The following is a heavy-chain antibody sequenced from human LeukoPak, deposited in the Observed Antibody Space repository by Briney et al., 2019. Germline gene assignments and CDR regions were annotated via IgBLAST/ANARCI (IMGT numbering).Heavy chain of an antibody. J-gene: IGHJ6*02. D-gene: IGHD1-26*01. Sequence: GGSLRLSCAASGFTFSSYGMHWVRQAPGKGLEWVAVISYDGSNKYYADSVKGRFTISRDNSKNTLYLQMNSLRAEDTALYYCAKESGSYYDLGYYYGMDVWGQGTTVTVSS. CDR3: AKESGSYYDLGYYYGMDV. V-gene: IGHV3-30*18. CDR1: GFTFSSYG. CDR2: ISYDGSNK.